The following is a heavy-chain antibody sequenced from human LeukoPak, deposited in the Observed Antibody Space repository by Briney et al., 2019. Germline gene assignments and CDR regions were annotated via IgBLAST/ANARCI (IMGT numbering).Heavy chain of an antibody. J-gene: IGHJ4*02. CDR2: IKQDGSEK. D-gene: IGHD3-10*01. CDR1: GFTFSSYW. Sequence: GALRLSCAASGFTFSSYWMSWVRQAPGKGLEWVANIKQDGSEKYYVDSVKGRFTISRDNAKNSLYLQMNSLRAEDTAVYYCARVAIPSYYYGSGSYYNRYYFDYWGQGTLVTVSS. CDR3: ARVAIPSYYYGSGSYYNRYYFDY. V-gene: IGHV3-7*01.